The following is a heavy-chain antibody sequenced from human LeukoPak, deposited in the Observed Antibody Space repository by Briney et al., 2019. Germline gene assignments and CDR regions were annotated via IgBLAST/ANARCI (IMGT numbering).Heavy chain of an antibody. V-gene: IGHV3-23*01. D-gene: IGHD6-13*01. CDR3: AKTEVSSHFDY. J-gene: IGHJ4*02. CDR2: ISGSGGST. Sequence: PGGSLRLSCVASGFTFSAYAMNWVRQAPGKGLEWVSAISGSGGSTYYADSVKGRFTISRDNSKNTLYLQMNSLRAEDTAVYYCAKTEVSSHFDYWGQGTLVTVSS. CDR1: GFTFSAYA.